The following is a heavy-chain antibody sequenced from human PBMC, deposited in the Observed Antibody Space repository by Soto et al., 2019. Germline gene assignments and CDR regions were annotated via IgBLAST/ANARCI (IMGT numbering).Heavy chain of an antibody. CDR1: GFTFSSYD. D-gene: IGHD3-22*01. V-gene: IGHV3-13*04. CDR3: ARAIGPTLFDY. Sequence: QPGGSLRLSCSASGFTFSSYDMHWVRQGPGKGLEWVSAIGTAGDTNYAGSVKGRFTISRENAKNSLYLQMNSLRAGDTAIYFCARAIGPTLFDYWGQGTLVTV. J-gene: IGHJ4*02. CDR2: IGTAGDT.